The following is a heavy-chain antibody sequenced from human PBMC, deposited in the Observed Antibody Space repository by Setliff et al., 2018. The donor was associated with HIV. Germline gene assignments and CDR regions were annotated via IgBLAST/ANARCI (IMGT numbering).Heavy chain of an antibody. Sequence: SLRLSCAASGFTFGDYAMHWVRQAPGRGLEWISGINWNGGATGYADSVQGRFTMSRDNAKNSLYLEMNSLTPEDTAFYYCVKDIVRYYYDTRGFDLWGRGTPVTVSS. CDR1: GFTFGDYA. D-gene: IGHD3-22*01. CDR2: INWNGGAT. CDR3: VKDIVRYYYDTRGFDL. J-gene: IGHJ2*01. V-gene: IGHV3-9*01.